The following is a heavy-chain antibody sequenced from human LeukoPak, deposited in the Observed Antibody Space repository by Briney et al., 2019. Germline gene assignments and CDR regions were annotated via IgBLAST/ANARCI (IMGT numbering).Heavy chain of an antibody. Sequence: GGSLRLSCAASGFIFSNYAMSWVRQAPGKGLEWVSGISGSGGSTVYVDSVKGRFTISRDNAKNSLYLQMNSLRAEDTALYYCAKGRGYNYGYIFGYFDYWGQGTLVTVSS. CDR1: GFIFSNYA. J-gene: IGHJ4*02. CDR2: ISGSGGST. D-gene: IGHD5-18*01. V-gene: IGHV3-23*01. CDR3: AKGRGYNYGYIFGYFDY.